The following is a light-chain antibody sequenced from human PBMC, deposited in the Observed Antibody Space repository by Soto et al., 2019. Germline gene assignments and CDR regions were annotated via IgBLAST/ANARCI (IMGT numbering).Light chain of an antibody. J-gene: IGKJ1*01. CDR1: QSVTSTY. CDR3: HHYAST. CDR2: GAS. V-gene: IGKV3-20*01. Sequence: VLTQSPGTLSLSPGERATLSCRASQSVTSTYLAWYQQKPGQAPRPLIYGASSRATGVPDRFSGSGSGTGFTLTISRLEPEDFAVYFCHHYASTFGQGTKVEIK.